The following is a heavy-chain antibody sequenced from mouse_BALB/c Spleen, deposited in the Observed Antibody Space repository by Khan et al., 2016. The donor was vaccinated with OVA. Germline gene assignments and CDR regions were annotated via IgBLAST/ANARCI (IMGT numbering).Heavy chain of an antibody. CDR2: INTHSGVP. Sequence: QIQLVQSGPELKKPGETVRISCKASGYTFTTAGIQWVQKMPGKGLKWIGWINTHSGVPKSAEDFKGRFAFSLETSASTAYLQITNLKNEDTATYCCARGGAAYYRNDGGAMDYWGQGTSVTVSS. CDR3: ARGGAAYYRNDGGAMDY. CDR1: GYTFTTAG. J-gene: IGHJ4*01. V-gene: IGHV9-4*02. D-gene: IGHD2-14*01.